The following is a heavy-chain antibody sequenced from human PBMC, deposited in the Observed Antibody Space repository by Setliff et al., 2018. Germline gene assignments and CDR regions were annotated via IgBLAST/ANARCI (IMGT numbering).Heavy chain of an antibody. V-gene: IGHV4-59*08. J-gene: IGHJ2*01. CDR2: IYYSGST. CDR1: GGSISSHY. CDR3: ASVPYSSGWYAYWYFDL. Sequence: SETLSLTCTVSGGSISSHYWSWIRQPPGKGLEWIGSIYYSGSTNYNPSLKSRVTISVDTSKNQFSLKVTSVTAADTAVYYCASVPYSSGWYAYWYFDLWGRGTLVTVSS. D-gene: IGHD6-19*01.